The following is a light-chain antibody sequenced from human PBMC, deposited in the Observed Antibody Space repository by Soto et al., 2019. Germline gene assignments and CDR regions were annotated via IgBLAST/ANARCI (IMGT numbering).Light chain of an antibody. CDR3: GSYTTSSNYV. J-gene: IGLJ1*01. Sequence: SYHLPQPPSVSVAPGQTARITCWGNNIGSKSVHWYQQKPGQAPVLVVYDDTDRPSGVSNRFSGSKSGNTASLTISGLQSEDEAEYYCGSYTTSSNYVFGTGTKVTVL. V-gene: IGLV3-21*02. CDR2: DDT. CDR1: NIGSKS.